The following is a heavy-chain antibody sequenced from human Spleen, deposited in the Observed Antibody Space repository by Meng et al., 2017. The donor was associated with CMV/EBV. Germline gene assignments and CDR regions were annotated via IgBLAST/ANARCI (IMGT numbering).Heavy chain of an antibody. CDR3: TTVSGVRFLEWFI. D-gene: IGHD3-3*01. J-gene: IGHJ4*02. V-gene: IGHV3-15*01. Sequence: GESLKISCAASGFTFSNAWMSWVRQAPGKGLEWVGRIKSKTDGGTTDYAAPVKGRFTISRDDSKNTLYLQMNSLKTEDTAVYYCTTVSGVRFLEWFIWGQGTLVTVSS. CDR2: IKSKTDGGTT. CDR1: GFTFSNAW.